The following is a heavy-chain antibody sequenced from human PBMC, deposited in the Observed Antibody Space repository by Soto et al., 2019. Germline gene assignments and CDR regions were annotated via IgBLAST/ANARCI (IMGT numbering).Heavy chain of an antibody. CDR2: INHSGST. J-gene: IGHJ4*02. Sequence: QVQLQQWGAGLLKPSETLSLTCAVYGGSFSGYYWSWIRQPPGKGLEWIGEINHSGSTNYNPSLKNRVTISVETSKNQFSLKLSSVTAADTAVYYCASPGPNCSGGSCYGYWGQGTLVTVSS. V-gene: IGHV4-34*01. CDR3: ASPGPNCSGGSCYGY. CDR1: GGSFSGYY. D-gene: IGHD2-15*01.